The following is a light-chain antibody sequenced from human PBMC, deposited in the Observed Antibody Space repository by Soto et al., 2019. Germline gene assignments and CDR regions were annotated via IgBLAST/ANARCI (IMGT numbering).Light chain of an antibody. CDR3: QQFSSYPLT. CDR1: QSVSKY. J-gene: IGKJ4*01. V-gene: IGKV3-11*01. CDR2: GAS. Sequence: EVVLTQSPATLSLSPWERATLSCRASQSVSKYLAWYQQKPGQAPRLLIYGASNRATGIPARFSGSGSGTDFTLTISSLEPEDFAVYYCQQFSSYPLTFGGGTKVDIK.